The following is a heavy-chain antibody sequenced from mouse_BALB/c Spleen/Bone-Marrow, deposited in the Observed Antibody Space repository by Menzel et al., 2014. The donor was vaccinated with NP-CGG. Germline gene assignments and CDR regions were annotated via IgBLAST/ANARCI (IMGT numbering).Heavy chain of an antibody. V-gene: IGHV1-54*01. CDR1: GYAFTNYL. CDR2: INPGSGGT. J-gene: IGHJ2*01. Sequence: QVHVKQSGAELVRPGTSVKVSCKASGYAFTNYLIEWVKQRPGQGLEWIGVINPGSGGTNYNEKFKGKATLTADKSSSTAYMQLSSLTSDDSAVYFCARGDYRSYYFDYWGQGTTLTVPS. D-gene: IGHD2-14*01. CDR3: ARGDYRSYYFDY.